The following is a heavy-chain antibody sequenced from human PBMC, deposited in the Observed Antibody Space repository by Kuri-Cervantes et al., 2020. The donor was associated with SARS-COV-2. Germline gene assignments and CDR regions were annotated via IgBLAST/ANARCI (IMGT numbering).Heavy chain of an antibody. V-gene: IGHV4-39*07. CDR1: GFTFSSYW. CDR2: IYYSGST. Sequence: GSLRLSCAASGFTFSSYWMSWIRQPPGKGLEWIGSIYYSGSTYYNPSLKSRVTISVDTSKNQFSLKLSSVTAADTAVYYCARAKSIAAAGMHYFDYWGQGTLVTVSS. D-gene: IGHD6-13*01. CDR3: ARAKSIAAAGMHYFDY. J-gene: IGHJ4*02.